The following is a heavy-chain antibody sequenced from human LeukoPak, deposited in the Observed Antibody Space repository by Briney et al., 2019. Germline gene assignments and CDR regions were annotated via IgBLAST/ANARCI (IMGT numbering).Heavy chain of an antibody. CDR2: ISAYNGNT. V-gene: IGHV1-18*01. Sequence: ASVKVSCKASGYTFTSYGISWVRQAPGQGLAWMGWISAYNGNTNYAQRLQGRVTMTTDTSTSTAYMELRSLRSDDTAVYYCARSGGNFWSGYLDVWGKGTTVTVSS. CDR3: ARSGGNFWSGYLDV. D-gene: IGHD3-3*01. J-gene: IGHJ6*04. CDR1: GYTFTSYG.